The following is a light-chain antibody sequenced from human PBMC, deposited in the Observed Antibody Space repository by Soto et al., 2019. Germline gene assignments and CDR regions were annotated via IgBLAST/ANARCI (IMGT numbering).Light chain of an antibody. CDR1: QGIRNF. Sequence: DIQMTQSPTSLSASVGDRVTITCRASQGIRNFVAWYQQKPGKAPKLLIYAASTLQSGVPSRFSGSGTGTDFPLTINSLQPEDVATYSCQKYSSVPVFGPGTKVEIQ. CDR3: QKYSSVPV. V-gene: IGKV1-27*01. CDR2: AAS. J-gene: IGKJ3*01.